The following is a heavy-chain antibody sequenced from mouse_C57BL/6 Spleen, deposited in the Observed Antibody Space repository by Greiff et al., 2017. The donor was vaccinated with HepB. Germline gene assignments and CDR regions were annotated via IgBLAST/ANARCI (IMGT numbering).Heavy chain of an antibody. V-gene: IGHV1-64*01. J-gene: IGHJ2*01. CDR3: ARSPYGNYERFDY. CDR2: IHPNSGST. CDR1: GYTFTSYW. Sequence: QVQLQQPGAELVKPGASVKLSCKASGYTFTSYWMHWVKQRPGQGLEWIGMIHPNSGSTNYNEKFKSKATLTVDKSSSTAYMQLSSLTSEDSAVYYSARSPYGNYERFDYWGQGTTLTVSS. D-gene: IGHD2-1*01.